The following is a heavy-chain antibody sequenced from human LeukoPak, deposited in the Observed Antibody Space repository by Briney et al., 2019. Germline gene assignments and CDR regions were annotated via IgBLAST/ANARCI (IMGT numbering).Heavy chain of an antibody. CDR2: IKEDGSAT. Sequence: AGGSLRLSCAASGFIFINYWMTWVRQAPGKGLEWVAHIKEDGSATNYVDSVRGRYTISRDNAKSSLSLQMNSLRVEDTAVYYCMRDSGWFRFDNWGQGTLVTVSS. CDR1: GFIFINYW. D-gene: IGHD3-22*01. CDR3: MRDSGWFRFDN. V-gene: IGHV3-7*01. J-gene: IGHJ4*02.